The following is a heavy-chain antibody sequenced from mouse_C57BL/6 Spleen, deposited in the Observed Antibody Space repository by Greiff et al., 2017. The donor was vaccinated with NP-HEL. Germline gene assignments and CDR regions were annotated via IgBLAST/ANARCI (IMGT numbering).Heavy chain of an antibody. V-gene: IGHV1-81*01. CDR1: GYTFTSYG. J-gene: IGHJ4*01. D-gene: IGHD1-1*01. CDR3: AIYGSSYDYYAMDY. Sequence: VQLQQSGAELARPGASVKLSCKASGYTFTSYGISWVKQRTGQGLEWIGEIYPRSGNTYYNEKFKGKATLTADKSSSTAYMELRSLTSEDSAVYFCAIYGSSYDYYAMDYWGQGTSVTVSS. CDR2: IYPRSGNT.